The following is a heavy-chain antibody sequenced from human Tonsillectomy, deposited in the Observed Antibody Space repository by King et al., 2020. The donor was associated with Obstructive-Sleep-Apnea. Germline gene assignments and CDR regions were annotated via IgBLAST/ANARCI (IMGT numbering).Heavy chain of an antibody. CDR3: ARGSAVAGISRFDD. Sequence: VQLQESGPGLVKPSQTLSVTCTVSGGSIGSGDYYWHWIRQPPGKGLEWIGFIYKSGRTSYNPSLKSRLTISLDTSKNHLSLKLTSATAADTAIYYCARGSAVAGISRFDDWGQGTLVTVSS. D-gene: IGHD6-19*01. CDR2: IYKSGRT. J-gene: IGHJ4*02. CDR1: GGSIGSGDYY. V-gene: IGHV4-30-4*01.